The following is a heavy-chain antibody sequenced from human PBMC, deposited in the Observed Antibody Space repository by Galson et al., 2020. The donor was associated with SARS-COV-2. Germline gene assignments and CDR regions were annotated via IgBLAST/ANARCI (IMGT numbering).Heavy chain of an antibody. CDR1: GGSIRSSSYY. Sequence: ETSETLSLTCTVSGGSIRSSSYYWGWIRQPPGKGLEWIGSIYYSGSTYYNPSLKSRVTISVDTSKNQFSLKLSSVTAADTAVYYCARHRRITIFGVVIMDAFDIWGQGTMVTVSS. J-gene: IGHJ3*02. V-gene: IGHV4-39*01. CDR3: ARHRRITIFGVVIMDAFDI. CDR2: IYYSGST. D-gene: IGHD3-3*01.